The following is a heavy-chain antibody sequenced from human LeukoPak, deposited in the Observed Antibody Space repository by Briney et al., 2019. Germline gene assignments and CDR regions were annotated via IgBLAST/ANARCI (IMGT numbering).Heavy chain of an antibody. J-gene: IGHJ4*02. Sequence: SETLSLTCTVSGGSISSYYWSWIRQPPGEGLEWIGYIYYSGSTNYNPSLKSRVTISVDTSKNQFSLKLSSVTAADTAVYYCARMGFYDYVWGSYLDWGQGTLVTVSS. V-gene: IGHV4-59*01. CDR1: GGSISSYY. D-gene: IGHD3-16*01. CDR3: ARMGFYDYVWGSYLD. CDR2: IYYSGST.